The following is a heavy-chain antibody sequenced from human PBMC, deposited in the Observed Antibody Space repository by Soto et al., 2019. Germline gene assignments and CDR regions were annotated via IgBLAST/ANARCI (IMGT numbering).Heavy chain of an antibody. CDR1: GFTFSSYA. D-gene: IGHD4-17*01. CDR2: ISGSGGST. CDR3: AKDTKPYGDYGLGDY. J-gene: IGHJ4*02. Sequence: EVQLLESGGGLVQPGGSLRLSCAASGFTFSSYAMSWVRQAPGKGLEWVSAISGSGGSTYYADPVKGRFTISRDNSKNTLYLQMNSLRAEDTAVYYCAKDTKPYGDYGLGDYWGQGTLVTVSS. V-gene: IGHV3-23*01.